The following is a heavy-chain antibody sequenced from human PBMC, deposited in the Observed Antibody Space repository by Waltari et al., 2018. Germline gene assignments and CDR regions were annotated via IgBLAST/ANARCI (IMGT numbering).Heavy chain of an antibody. J-gene: IGHJ6*04. Sequence: QVQLQPWAAGLLKPLENLSLACAVYGGSFSGYYRSWIRQPPGKGLEWIGEINHSGSTNYNPSLKSRVTISVDTSKNQFSLKLSSVTAADTAVYYCARVRRVLWLDVWGKGTTVTVSS. V-gene: IGHV4-34*01. CDR1: GGSFSGYY. CDR2: INHSGST. CDR3: ARVRRVLWLDV. D-gene: IGHD2-8*02.